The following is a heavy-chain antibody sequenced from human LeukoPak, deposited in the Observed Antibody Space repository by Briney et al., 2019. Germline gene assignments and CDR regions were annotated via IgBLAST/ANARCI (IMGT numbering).Heavy chain of an antibody. D-gene: IGHD3-10*01. CDR1: GFTFTDHW. J-gene: IGHJ4*02. CDR3: ARDCYTLARGVLGRLAI. Sequence: GGSLRLSCATSGFTFTDHWMTWVRQAPGKGLEWVGNINQGGNEKYYGDSVKGRFTFSRDNAKKSIYLQMNSLRAEDTAVYYCARDCYTLARGVLGRLAIWGQGTLVTVSS. V-gene: IGHV3-7*01. CDR2: INQGGNEK.